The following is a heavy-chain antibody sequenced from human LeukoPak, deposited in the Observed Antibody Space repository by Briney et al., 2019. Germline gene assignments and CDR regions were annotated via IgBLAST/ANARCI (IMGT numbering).Heavy chain of an antibody. V-gene: IGHV3-7*05. CDR2: IKQDGSEK. D-gene: IGHD2-2*01. J-gene: IGHJ4*02. CDR1: GFTFSNLW. Sequence: GGSLRLSCAASGFTFSNLWKSWVRQAPGKGLERIGNIKQDGSEKYYVDSVKGRFTISRDNAQNSLYLQMNSLRAEDTAMYYCAKGLVAAGKVSDSWGQGTLVTVSS. CDR3: AKGLVAAGKVSDS.